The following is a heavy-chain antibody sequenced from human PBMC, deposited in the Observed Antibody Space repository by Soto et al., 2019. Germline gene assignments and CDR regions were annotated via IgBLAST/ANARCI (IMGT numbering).Heavy chain of an antibody. Sequence: SETLSLTCTVSGGSISSYYWSWIRQPPGKGLEWIGYIYYSGSTYYNPSLKSRVTISVDTSKNQFSLKLSSVTAADTAVYYCAREHIVVVTASYYYYGMDVWGQGTMVTVSS. J-gene: IGHJ6*02. CDR3: AREHIVVVTASYYYYGMDV. V-gene: IGHV4-59*08. D-gene: IGHD2-21*02. CDR2: IYYSGST. CDR1: GGSISSYY.